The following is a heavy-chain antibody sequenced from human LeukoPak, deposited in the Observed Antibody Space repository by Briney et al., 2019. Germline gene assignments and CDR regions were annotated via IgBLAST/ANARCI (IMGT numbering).Heavy chain of an antibody. CDR2: ISYDGDDK. J-gene: IGHJ4*02. CDR3: AKDLYAGAGSLGDY. Sequence: GGSLRLSCAASGFVFSSFGMHWVRQTPGKGLEWVSGISYDGDDKYYVDSVKGRFTISRDNSKNTLDLQMSNLRAEDTAMYFCAKDLYAGAGSLGDYWGQGTLVTVSS. D-gene: IGHD2-8*01. V-gene: IGHV3-30*18. CDR1: GFVFSSFG.